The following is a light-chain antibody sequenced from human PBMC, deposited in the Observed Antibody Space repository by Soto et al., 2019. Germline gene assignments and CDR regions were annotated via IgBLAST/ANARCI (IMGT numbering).Light chain of an antibody. CDR2: AAS. Sequence: DIQMTQSPSSLSASVGDRVTITCRASQGISNYLAWYQQKPGKVPKLLIYAASTLQSGVPSRFSSSGSGKDFTLTISSLQPEDVATYYCQKYNSAPWTFGQWTKVEIK. V-gene: IGKV1-27*01. CDR1: QGISNY. J-gene: IGKJ1*01. CDR3: QKYNSAPWT.